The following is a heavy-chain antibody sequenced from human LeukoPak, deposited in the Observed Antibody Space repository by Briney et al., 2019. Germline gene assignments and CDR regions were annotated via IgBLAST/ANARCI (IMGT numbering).Heavy chain of an antibody. Sequence: PGVSVRLSCAASRFTFKSYDMMWLPQAPGKGLVGVSDIRWSGGKAYYEDSVKGRFTISRDNFKNTLYLQMNSLTAEDTAIYYCAKGGTSSWYFVFDYWGQRVLVTVSS. J-gene: IGHJ4*02. CDR1: RFTFKSYD. D-gene: IGHD6-13*01. CDR2: IRWSGGKA. CDR3: AKGGTSSWYFVFDY. V-gene: IGHV3-23*01.